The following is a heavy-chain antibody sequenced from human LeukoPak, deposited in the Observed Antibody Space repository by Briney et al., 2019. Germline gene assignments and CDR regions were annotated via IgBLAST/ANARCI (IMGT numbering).Heavy chain of an antibody. Sequence: ALVKVSCKASGYTFSNSGLHWVRQAPGQSLEWMGWINAGNGNRKYSQKFQDRLTITRDTSASTVYMELNSLKSGDTAMYFCARGRGLIGTSRFDPWGQGTLVIVSS. V-gene: IGHV1-3*01. CDR2: INAGNGNR. CDR3: ARGRGLIGTSRFDP. CDR1: GYTFSNSG. J-gene: IGHJ5*02. D-gene: IGHD3-10*01.